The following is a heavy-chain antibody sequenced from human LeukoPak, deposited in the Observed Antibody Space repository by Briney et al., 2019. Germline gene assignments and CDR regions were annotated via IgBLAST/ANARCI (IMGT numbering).Heavy chain of an antibody. D-gene: IGHD5-18*01. CDR1: GYTFTGYY. V-gene: IGHV1-18*04. Sequence: ASVTVSCKASGYTFTGYYMHWVRQAPGQGLEWMGWISAYNGNTNYAQKLQGRVTMTTDTSTSTAYMELRSLRSDDTAVYYCARVVVGYSYGSDAFDIWGQGTMVTVSS. CDR2: ISAYNGNT. J-gene: IGHJ3*02. CDR3: ARVVVGYSYGSDAFDI.